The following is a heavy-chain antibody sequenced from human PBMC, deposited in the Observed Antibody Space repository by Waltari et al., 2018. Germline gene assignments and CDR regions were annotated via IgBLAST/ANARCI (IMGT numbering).Heavy chain of an antibody. CDR3: ARGPLVIPKYYFDF. Sequence: ELQLVESGGGLVEPGGSLRLSCSASGFTFSSYSMSWVRQAPGKGLEWVSYIGTSSSTILDADSVKGRFTISRDNAKNSLYLQMDSLRVEDTAVYYCARGPLVIPKYYFDFWGQGSLVTVSS. D-gene: IGHD1-26*01. CDR2: IGTSSSTI. CDR1: GFTFSSYS. J-gene: IGHJ4*02. V-gene: IGHV3-48*04.